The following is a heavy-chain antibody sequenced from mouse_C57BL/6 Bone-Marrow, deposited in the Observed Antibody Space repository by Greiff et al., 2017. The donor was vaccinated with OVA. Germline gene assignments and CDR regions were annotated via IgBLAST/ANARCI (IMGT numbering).Heavy chain of an antibody. V-gene: IGHV5-15*01. D-gene: IGHD1-1*01. J-gene: IGHJ4*01. Sequence: EVMLVESGGGLVQPGGSLKLSCAASGFTFSDYGMAWVRQAPRTGPEWVAFISNLAYSIYSADTVTGRFTISRENAKNTLYLEMSRLRSEDTALYYGARGSVYNYAMDYWGQGTAVTVSS. CDR1: GFTFSDYG. CDR3: ARGSVYNYAMDY. CDR2: ISNLAYSI.